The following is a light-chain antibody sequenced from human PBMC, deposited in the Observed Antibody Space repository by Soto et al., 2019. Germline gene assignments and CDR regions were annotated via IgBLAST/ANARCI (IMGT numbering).Light chain of an antibody. V-gene: IGLV2-23*01. Sequence: QSVLTQPASVSGSPGQSITISCTGTSSDVGSYNLVSWYQQHPGKAPKLMIYEGSKRPSGVSNRFSGSKSGNTASLTFSGLQAEDEADYYCCSYAGSSTWVFGGGNKVTVL. CDR1: SSDVGSYNL. CDR3: CSYAGSSTWV. CDR2: EGS. J-gene: IGLJ3*02.